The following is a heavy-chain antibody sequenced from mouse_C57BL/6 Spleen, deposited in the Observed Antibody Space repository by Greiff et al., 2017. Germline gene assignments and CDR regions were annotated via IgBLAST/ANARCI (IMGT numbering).Heavy chain of an antibody. D-gene: IGHD2-1*01. Sequence: VKLMESGAELVRPGTSVKMSCKASGYTFTNYWIGWAKQRPGHGLEWIGDIYPGGGYTNYNEKFKGKATLTADKPSSTAYMRFSSLTSEDSAIYDCASAIYYGNYRYWGQGTTLTVSS. CDR1: GYTFTNYW. V-gene: IGHV1-63*01. CDR3: ASAIYYGNYRY. CDR2: IYPGGGYT. J-gene: IGHJ2*01.